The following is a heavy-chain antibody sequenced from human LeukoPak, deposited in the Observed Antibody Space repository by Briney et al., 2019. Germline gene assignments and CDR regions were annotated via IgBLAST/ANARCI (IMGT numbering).Heavy chain of an antibody. D-gene: IGHD2/OR15-2a*01. J-gene: IGHJ4*02. CDR3: AREYCTSTTCYFDF. CDR1: GDSMRNHY. Sequence: SETLSLTCTVSGDSMRNHYWSWIRQPPGKGLEWIGYIYNSGSPNYSPSLKSRVTISVDTSKNQFSLKLSSVTTADTAVYFCAREYCTSTTCYFDFWGQGTLVTVSS. V-gene: IGHV4-59*11. CDR2: IYNSGSP.